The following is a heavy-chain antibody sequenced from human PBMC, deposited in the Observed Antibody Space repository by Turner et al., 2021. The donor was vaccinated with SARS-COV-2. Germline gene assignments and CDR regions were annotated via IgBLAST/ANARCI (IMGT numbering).Heavy chain of an antibody. J-gene: IGHJ4*02. V-gene: IGHV1-8*01. CDR2: INPNSGNT. CDR3: ARTFTAMVRVDY. Sequence: QVQLVQSGAEVKKPGASVKVSCKASGYTFTSYDINWVRQATGQGLEWMGWINPNSGNTGYGQKFQGRVTMTRNTSISTAYMELSSLRSEDTAVYYCARTFTAMVRVDYWGQGTLVTVSS. CDR1: GYTFTSYD. D-gene: IGHD5-18*01.